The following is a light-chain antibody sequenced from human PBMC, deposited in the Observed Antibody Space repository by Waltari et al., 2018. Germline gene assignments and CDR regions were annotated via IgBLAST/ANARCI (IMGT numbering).Light chain of an antibody. CDR3: QQFSGILWT. CDR1: QDIRNA. J-gene: IGKJ1*01. V-gene: IGKV1-NL1*01. CDR2: AAS. Sequence: DIKITQSPPSLSASVGDRVTITCRASQDIRNALAWYQQKPGKAPKLLLYAASRLESGVPSRFSGSGSGTDYTLTITGLQPEDSATYYCQQFSGILWTFGQGTKVEIK.